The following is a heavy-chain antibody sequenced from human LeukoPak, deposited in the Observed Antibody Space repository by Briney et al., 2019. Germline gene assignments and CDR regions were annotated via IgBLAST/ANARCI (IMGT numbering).Heavy chain of an antibody. CDR2: ISSSGSTI. CDR3: ARDGEVPAAITSTNYYYYYMDV. Sequence: PGGSLRLSCAASGFTFSSYEMNWVRQAPGKGLEWVSYISSSGSTIYYADSVKGRFTISRDNAKNSLYLQMNSLRAEDTAVYYCARDGEVPAAITSTNYYYYYMDVWGKGTTVTISS. V-gene: IGHV3-48*03. J-gene: IGHJ6*03. CDR1: GFTFSSYE. D-gene: IGHD2-2*01.